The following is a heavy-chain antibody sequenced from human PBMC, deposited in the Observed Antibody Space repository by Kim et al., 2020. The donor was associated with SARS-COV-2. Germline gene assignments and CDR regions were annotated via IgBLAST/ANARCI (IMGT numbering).Heavy chain of an antibody. Sequence: SGPTLVNPTQTLTLTCTFSGFSLTTSGVGVGWIRQPPGKALEWLALIYWDDDERYSPSLKSRLTITKDISKKQVVLTMTNMDPVDTATYYCAHRGGSSSWYDVACDYWGQGTLLTVSA. CDR1: GFSLTTSGVG. CDR3: AHRGGSSSWYDVACDY. V-gene: IGHV2-5*02. D-gene: IGHD6-13*01. J-gene: IGHJ4*02. CDR2: IYWDDDE.